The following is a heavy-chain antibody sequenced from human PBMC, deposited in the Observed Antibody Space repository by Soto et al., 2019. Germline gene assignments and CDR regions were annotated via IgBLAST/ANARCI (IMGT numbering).Heavy chain of an antibody. CDR3: ATPLLWFGELLPNSYYYGMDA. CDR2: IIPIFGTA. J-gene: IGHJ6*02. CDR1: GGTFSSYA. D-gene: IGHD3-10*01. Sequence: SVKVSCKASGGTFSSYAISWVRQAPGQGLEWMGGIIPIFGTANYAQKFQGRVTITADKSTSTAYMELSSLRSEDTAVYYCATPLLWFGELLPNSYYYGMDAWGQGTTVTVSS. V-gene: IGHV1-69*06.